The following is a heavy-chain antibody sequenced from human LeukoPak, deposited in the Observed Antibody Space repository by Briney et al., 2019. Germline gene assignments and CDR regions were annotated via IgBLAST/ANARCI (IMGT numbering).Heavy chain of an antibody. Sequence: GGSLRLSCAASGFTFSNYAMSWVRQAPGKGLEWVSAITGGGSGIYYADSMKSRFTISRDNSKNTLYLQINSLRAEDTAVYYCAKWGDYDVLTCYYVSDYWGQGTLVTVSS. CDR3: AKWGDYDVLTCYYVSDY. J-gene: IGHJ4*02. CDR1: GFTFSNYA. CDR2: ITGGGSGI. V-gene: IGHV3-23*01. D-gene: IGHD3-9*01.